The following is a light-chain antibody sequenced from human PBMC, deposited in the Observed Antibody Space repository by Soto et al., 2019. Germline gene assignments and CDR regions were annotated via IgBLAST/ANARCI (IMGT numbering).Light chain of an antibody. CDR2: DAS. CDR1: QSVSTY. Sequence: ETVLTQSPATLSLSPGERATLSCMASQSVSTYLAWYQQKPGQAPRLLIYDASNRATGIPARFSGSGSGTDFTLTISSLEPEDFAVYYCQQRRNWPLTFGGGNKVEIK. V-gene: IGKV3-11*01. J-gene: IGKJ4*01. CDR3: QQRRNWPLT.